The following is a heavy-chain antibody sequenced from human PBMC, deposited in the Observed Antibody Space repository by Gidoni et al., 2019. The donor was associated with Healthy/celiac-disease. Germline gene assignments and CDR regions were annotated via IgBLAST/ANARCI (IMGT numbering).Heavy chain of an antibody. V-gene: IGHV4-59*01. D-gene: IGHD3-10*01. J-gene: IGHJ4*02. CDR3: ASADYYGSGSFDY. Sequence: QVQLQESGPGLAKPSEPLSLTCTLPGASIRSYYWSWLRQPPGKGLEWSGYIYYSGSTNYNPSLKSRVTISVDTSKNQFSLKLSAVTAADTAVYYCASADYYGSGSFDYWGQGTLVTVSS. CDR2: IYYSGST. CDR1: GASIRSYY.